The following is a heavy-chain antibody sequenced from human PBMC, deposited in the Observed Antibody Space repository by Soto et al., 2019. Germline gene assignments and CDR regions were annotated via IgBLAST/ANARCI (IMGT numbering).Heavy chain of an antibody. Sequence: ASVKASCKASGYTFTAYCLHWEPQPTAQGLEWMGWINPNSGGTNYAQNLQGRVTMTGETSISTVYIDSIRLTSDCTAVHYCALCGDKTIDGSLEYWG. CDR2: INPNSGGT. CDR1: GYTFTAYC. J-gene: IGHJ4*01. CDR3: ALCGDKTIDGSLEY. D-gene: IGHD3-10*02. V-gene: IGHV1-2*02.